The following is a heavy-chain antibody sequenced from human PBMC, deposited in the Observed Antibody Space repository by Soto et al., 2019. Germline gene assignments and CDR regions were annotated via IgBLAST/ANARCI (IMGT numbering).Heavy chain of an antibody. Sequence: QVQLVESGGGVVQPGRSLRLSCAASGFTFSNYGMHWVRQSPGKELEWVAVLLNYGSNRYHADSVKDRFTISRDNSKNMLYLQMNSLSAEDTAVYYCARDDEYSGNGMDVWGQGTTVTVS. CDR3: ARDDEYSGNGMDV. J-gene: IGHJ6*02. D-gene: IGHD3-10*01. CDR2: LLNYGSNR. V-gene: IGHV3-33*01. CDR1: GFTFSNYG.